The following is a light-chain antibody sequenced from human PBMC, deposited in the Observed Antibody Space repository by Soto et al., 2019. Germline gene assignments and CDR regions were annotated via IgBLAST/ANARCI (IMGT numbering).Light chain of an antibody. CDR3: QHYGGLWT. J-gene: IGKJ1*01. CDR1: QSISNR. CDR2: DAS. V-gene: IGKV1-5*01. Sequence: DIQMTQSPSTLSASVGDRVTITCRASQSISNRLAWYQQKPGKAPKVLIYDASSLESGVPSRFSGSGSGTEFILTISGLQPDDFASYCCQHYGGLWTFGKGTKVEMK.